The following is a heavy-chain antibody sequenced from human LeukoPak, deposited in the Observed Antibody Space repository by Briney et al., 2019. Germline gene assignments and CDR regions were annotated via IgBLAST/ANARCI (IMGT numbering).Heavy chain of an antibody. J-gene: IGHJ3*02. CDR2: IYYSGST. Sequence: SQTLSLTCTVSGGSISSGGYYWSWIRQHPGKGLEWIGYIYYSGSTYYNPSLKSRVTISVDTSKNQFSLKLSSVTAADTAVYYCAMSIFGVVTDDAFDIWGQGTMVTVSS. V-gene: IGHV4-31*03. CDR3: AMSIFGVVTDDAFDI. D-gene: IGHD3-3*01. CDR1: GGSISSGGYY.